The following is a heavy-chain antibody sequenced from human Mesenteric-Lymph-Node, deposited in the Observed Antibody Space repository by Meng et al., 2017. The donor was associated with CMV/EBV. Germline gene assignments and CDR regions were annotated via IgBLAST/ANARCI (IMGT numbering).Heavy chain of an antibody. CDR3: AKVGSYYSFDY. V-gene: IGHV3-23*03. CDR2: IYSGGSST. CDR1: GFTFSSYA. Sequence: SCAASGFTFSSYAMSWVRQAQGKGLEWVSVIYSGGSSTYYADSVKGRFTISRDNSKNTLYLQMNSLRAEDTAVYYCAKVGSYYSFDYWGQGTLVTVSS. J-gene: IGHJ4*02. D-gene: IGHD1-26*01.